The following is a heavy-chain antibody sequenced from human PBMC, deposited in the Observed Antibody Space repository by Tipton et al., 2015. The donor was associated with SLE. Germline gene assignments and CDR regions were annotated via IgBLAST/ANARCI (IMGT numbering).Heavy chain of an antibody. CDR2: LSYSGST. CDR1: GGSLSSYY. V-gene: IGHV4-59*12. Sequence: TLSLTCTVSGGSLSSYYWSWIRQSPEKGLEWIGYLSYSGSTNYNPSLESRVTISMDTSKNQFSLKLNSVTAADTAVYYCARDKNLNWFDHWGQGTLITVSS. CDR3: ARDKNLNWFDH. J-gene: IGHJ5*02.